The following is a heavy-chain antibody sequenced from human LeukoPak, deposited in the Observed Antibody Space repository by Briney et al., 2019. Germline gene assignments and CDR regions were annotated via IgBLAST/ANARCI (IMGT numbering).Heavy chain of an antibody. J-gene: IGHJ6*03. CDR2: INPNSGGT. CDR1: GYTFTGYY. D-gene: IGHD2-2*01. CDR3: AGRRYCSSSSCYRDYYYMDV. Sequence: GASVKVSCKASGYTFTGYYMHWVRQAPGQGLEWMGWINPNSGGTNYAQKFQGRVTMTRDTSISTAYMELSRLRSDDTAVYYCAGRRYCSSSSCYRDYYYMDVWGKGTTVTLSS. V-gene: IGHV1-2*02.